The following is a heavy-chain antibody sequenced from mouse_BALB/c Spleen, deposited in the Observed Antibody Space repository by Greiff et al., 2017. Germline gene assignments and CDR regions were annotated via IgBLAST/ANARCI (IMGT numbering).Heavy chain of an antibody. Sequence: VQVVESGAELVRPGSSVKISCKASGYAFSSYWMNWVKQRPGQGLEWIGQIYPGDGDTNYNGKFKGKATLTADKSSSTAYMQLSSLTSEDSAVYFCARSGNAWFAYWGQGTLVTVSA. D-gene: IGHD2-1*01. CDR2: IYPGDGDT. CDR3: ARSGNAWFAY. V-gene: IGHV1-80*01. CDR1: GYAFSSYW. J-gene: IGHJ3*01.